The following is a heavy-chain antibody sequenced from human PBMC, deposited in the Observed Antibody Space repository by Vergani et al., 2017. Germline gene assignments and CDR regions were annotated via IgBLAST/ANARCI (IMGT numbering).Heavy chain of an antibody. D-gene: IGHD3-22*01. CDR3: AKDLRDSSGYYKVSFYYFDY. J-gene: IGHJ4*02. Sequence: EVQLVESGGGLVQPGGSLRLSCAASGFTVSSNYMSWVRQAPGKGLEWVSAISGSGGSTYYADSVKGRFTISRDNSKNTLYLQMNSLRAEDTAVYYCAKDLRDSSGYYKVSFYYFDYWGQGTLVTVSS. CDR2: ISGSGGST. V-gene: IGHV3-23*04. CDR1: GFTVSSNY.